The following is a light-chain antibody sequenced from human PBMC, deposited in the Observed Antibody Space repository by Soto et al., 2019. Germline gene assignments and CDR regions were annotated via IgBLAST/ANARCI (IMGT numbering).Light chain of an antibody. V-gene: IGLV2-14*01. CDR2: EVS. J-gene: IGLJ1*01. CDR1: SSDVGSYDH. CDR3: ISYTGSSTSYV. Sequence: QSVLAQPASVSGSPGQSITISCSGTSSDVGSYDHVAWYQQFPDKTPKLMIYEVSNRPSGVSSRFSGSKSGNTASLTISGLQAEDEADYYCISYTGSSTSYVFGSGTKVTVL.